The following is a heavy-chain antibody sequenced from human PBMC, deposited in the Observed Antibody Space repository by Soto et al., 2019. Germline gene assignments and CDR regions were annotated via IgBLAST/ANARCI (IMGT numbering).Heavy chain of an antibody. CDR3: ARSVEGHFDY. CDR2: ITSDTKTI. Sequence: GGSLRLSCAASGFTFSSYSMNWVRQAPGKGLEWFSYITSDTKTIKYADSVKGRFTISRDNAKNSLYLQMNSLRDEDTAVYYCARSVEGHFDYWGQGTVVTVSS. J-gene: IGHJ4*02. CDR1: GFTFSSYS. D-gene: IGHD6-19*01. V-gene: IGHV3-48*02.